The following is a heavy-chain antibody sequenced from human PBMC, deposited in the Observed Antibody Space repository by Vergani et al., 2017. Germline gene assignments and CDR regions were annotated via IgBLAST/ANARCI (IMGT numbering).Heavy chain of an antibody. CDR1: GYTFSNYY. CDR3: ARVDYGILTGYRY. Sequence: QVQVVKSGAEVKKSGASVKVSCKTSGYTFSNYYMHWVRQAPGQGLEWMGIINPSGGHTNYAQKFQGRVTMTRDTSTITVYMELSSLRSEDTAIYYCARVDYGILTGYRYWGQGTLVTVSA. D-gene: IGHD3-9*01. J-gene: IGHJ4*02. V-gene: IGHV1-46*03. CDR2: INPSGGHT.